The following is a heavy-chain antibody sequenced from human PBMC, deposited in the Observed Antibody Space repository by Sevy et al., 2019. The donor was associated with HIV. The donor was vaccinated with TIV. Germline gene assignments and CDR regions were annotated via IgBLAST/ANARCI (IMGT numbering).Heavy chain of an antibody. V-gene: IGHV1-2*02. CDR1: GYTFSDSGYY. CDR3: ARESYDFWTGPVDYDYGMDV. Sequence: ASVKVSCKASGYTFSDSGYYVHWVRQAPGQGLEWMGWINPKSGATNYAQKFQGRVTMTRDTSVRTANMELNRMTSDDTAVYYCARESYDFWTGPVDYDYGMDVWGQGTTVTVSS. J-gene: IGHJ6*02. D-gene: IGHD3-3*01. CDR2: INPKSGAT.